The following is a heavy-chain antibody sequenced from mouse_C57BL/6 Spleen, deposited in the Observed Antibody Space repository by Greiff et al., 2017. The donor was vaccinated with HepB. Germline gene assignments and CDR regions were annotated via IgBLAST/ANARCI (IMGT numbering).Heavy chain of an antibody. D-gene: IGHD1-1*01. Sequence: QVQLQQSGPELVKPGASVKISCKASGYAFSSSWMNWVKQRPGKGLEWIGRIYPGDGDTNYNGKFKGKATLTADKSSSTAYMQLSSLTSEDSAVYFCAREGDYYGPYAMDYWGQGTSVTVSS. CDR1: GYAFSSSW. CDR3: AREGDYYGPYAMDY. J-gene: IGHJ4*01. CDR2: IYPGDGDT. V-gene: IGHV1-82*01.